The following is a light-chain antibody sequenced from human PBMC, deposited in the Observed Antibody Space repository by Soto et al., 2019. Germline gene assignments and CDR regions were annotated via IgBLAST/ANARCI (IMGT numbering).Light chain of an antibody. CDR2: AAS. CDR1: QSISSY. V-gene: IGKV1-39*01. CDR3: QQSYSTPRT. J-gene: IGKJ1*01. Sequence: DLQMTQSPSSLSASVGDRVTITCRASQSISSYLNWYQQKPGKAPKLLIYAASSLQSGVTSRFSGSKSGTDFTLTISSLQPEDFATYYCQQSYSTPRTFGQGTKVEIK.